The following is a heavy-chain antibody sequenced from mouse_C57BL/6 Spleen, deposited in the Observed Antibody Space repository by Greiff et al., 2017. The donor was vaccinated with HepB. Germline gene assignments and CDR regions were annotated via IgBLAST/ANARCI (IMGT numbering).Heavy chain of an antibody. Sequence: VKLMESGPGLVQPSQSLSITCTVSGFSLTSYDVHWVRQSPGKGLKWLGVIWSGGNTDYNAAFISRLSISKDKSKSQVFFKMNSLQADDTAIYYCARRGDGYYGDAMDYWGQGTSVTVSS. J-gene: IGHJ4*01. D-gene: IGHD2-3*01. CDR2: IWSGGNT. V-gene: IGHV2-2*01. CDR3: ARRGDGYYGDAMDY. CDR1: GFSLTSYD.